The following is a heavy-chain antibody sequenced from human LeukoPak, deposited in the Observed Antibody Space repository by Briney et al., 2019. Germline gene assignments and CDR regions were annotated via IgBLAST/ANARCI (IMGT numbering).Heavy chain of an antibody. CDR3: ARDWSPSPYGDYFDY. D-gene: IGHD4-17*01. Sequence: SETLSLTCTVSGGSISSYYWSWIRQPAGKGLEWIGRIYTSGSTNHNPSLKSRVTMSVDTSKNQFSLKLSSVTAADTAVYYCARDWSPSPYGDYFDYWGQGTLVTVSS. J-gene: IGHJ4*02. CDR2: IYTSGST. CDR1: GGSISSYY. V-gene: IGHV4-4*07.